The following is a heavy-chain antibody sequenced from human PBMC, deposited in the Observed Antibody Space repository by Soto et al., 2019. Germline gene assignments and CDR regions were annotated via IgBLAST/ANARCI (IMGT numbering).Heavy chain of an antibody. CDR1: GFTFSSYA. CDR3: AKAEDYVWGSYRYTGFDY. Sequence: GGSLSLSCAASGFTFSSYAMSWVRQAPGKGLEWVSAISGSGGSTYYADSGKGRFTISRDNSKNTLYLQRNSLRAEDTAVYYCAKAEDYVWGSYRYTGFDYWGHGTLVTVSS. CDR2: ISGSGGST. V-gene: IGHV3-23*01. J-gene: IGHJ4*01. D-gene: IGHD3-16*02.